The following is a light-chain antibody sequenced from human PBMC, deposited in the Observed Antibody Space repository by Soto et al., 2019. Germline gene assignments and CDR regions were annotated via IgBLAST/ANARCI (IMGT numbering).Light chain of an antibody. V-gene: IGKV1-5*03. CDR1: QTISSW. Sequence: DIQMTQSPSTLSGSLVDRVTITCRASQTISSWLAWYQQKPGKAPKLMIYKASTLKSGVPSRFSGSGSGTEFTITISSLQPDDCATYNSQHYNSYSWTFGQGNKVDIK. CDR2: KAS. J-gene: IGKJ1*01. CDR3: QHYNSYSWT.